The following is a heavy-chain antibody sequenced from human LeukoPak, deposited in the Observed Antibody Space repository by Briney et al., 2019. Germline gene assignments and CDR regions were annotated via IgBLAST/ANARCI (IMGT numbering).Heavy chain of an antibody. CDR3: ARQYYDSSGYYLPPWYFDL. CDR1: GGSISSSSYY. J-gene: IGHJ2*01. D-gene: IGHD3-22*01. Sequence: SETLSHTCTVSGGSISSSSYYWGWIRQPPGKGLEWIGSIYYSGSTYYNPSLKSRVTISVDTSKNQFSLKLSSVTAADTAVYYCARQYYDSSGYYLPPWYFDLWGRGTLVTVSS. V-gene: IGHV4-39*01. CDR2: IYYSGST.